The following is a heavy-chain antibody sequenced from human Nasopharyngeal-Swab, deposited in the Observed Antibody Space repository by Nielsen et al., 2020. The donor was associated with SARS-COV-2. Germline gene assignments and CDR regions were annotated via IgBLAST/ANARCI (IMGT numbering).Heavy chain of an antibody. CDR2: IGDKAHNYAT. Sequence: VRQMPGKGLEWVGRIGDKAHNYATTYAASVKGRFTISIDDSKNTAFLQMDSLKTEDTALYYCTTDYYFDYWGQGTLVTVSS. J-gene: IGHJ4*02. V-gene: IGHV3-73*01. CDR3: TTDYYFDY.